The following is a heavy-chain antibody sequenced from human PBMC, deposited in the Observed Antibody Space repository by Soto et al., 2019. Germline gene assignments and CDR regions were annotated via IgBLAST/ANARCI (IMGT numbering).Heavy chain of an antibody. CDR1: GFIFKMYW. CDR3: TRGPRPISTGTGAY. V-gene: IGHV3-74*01. D-gene: IGHD3-10*01. J-gene: IGHJ4*02. CDR2: IYNDGTYS. Sequence: GALRVSCSASGFIFKMYWMHWVRQSAGKGLVWISRIYNDGTYSDYADSVRGRFTISRDNVNDTLYLQMNNLRAEDSGLYYSTRGPRPISTGTGAYWGQGTQVTVYS.